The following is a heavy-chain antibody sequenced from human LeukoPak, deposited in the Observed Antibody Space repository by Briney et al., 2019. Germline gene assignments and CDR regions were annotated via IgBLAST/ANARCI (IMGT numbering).Heavy chain of an antibody. Sequence: GASVKVSCKASGGTFSSYAISWVRQAPGQGLEWMGRIIPIFGTANYAQKFQGRVTMTRDTSTGTVYMELSSLRSEDTALYYCARVSDQAFDPWGQGTLVTVSS. D-gene: IGHD2-2*01. J-gene: IGHJ5*02. V-gene: IGHV1-69*05. CDR2: IIPIFGTA. CDR1: GGTFSSYA. CDR3: ARVSDQAFDP.